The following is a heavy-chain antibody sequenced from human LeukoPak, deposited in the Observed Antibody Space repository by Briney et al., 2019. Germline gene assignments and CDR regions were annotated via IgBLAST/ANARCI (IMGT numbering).Heavy chain of an antibody. CDR1: GFTFSNYA. J-gene: IGHJ4*02. D-gene: IGHD3-9*01. CDR3: AKWGDYDILTGYYDSDY. Sequence: GGSLRLSCAASGFTFSNYAMSWVRQAPGKGLEWVSAVSGRDDSTYYADSVKGRFTTSRDTSKNTLYLQMNSLRAEDTAVYYCAKWGDYDILTGYYDSDYWGQGTLVTVSS. CDR2: VSGRDDST. V-gene: IGHV3-23*01.